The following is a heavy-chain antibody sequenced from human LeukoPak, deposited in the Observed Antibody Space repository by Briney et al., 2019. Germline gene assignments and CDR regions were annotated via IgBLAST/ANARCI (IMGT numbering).Heavy chain of an antibody. CDR1: GGSFSGYY. CDR2: IYHSGST. CDR3: ARYYDSSGYDY. D-gene: IGHD3-22*01. V-gene: IGHV4-34*01. J-gene: IGHJ4*02. Sequence: SETLSLTCAVYGGSFSGYYWSWIRQPPGKGLEWIGYIYHSGSTYYNPSLKSRVTISVDRSKNQFSLKLSSVTAADTAVYYCARYYDSSGYDYWGQGTLVTVSS.